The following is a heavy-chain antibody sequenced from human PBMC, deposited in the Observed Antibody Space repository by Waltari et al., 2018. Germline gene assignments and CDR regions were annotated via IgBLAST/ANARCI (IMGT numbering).Heavy chain of an antibody. CDR2: ISWNSGSI. Sequence: QLQESGPGLVKPSETLSLTCTVSGGSISSSSYYWGWIRQPPGKGLEWVSGISWNSGSIGYADSVKGRFTSSRDNAKNSLYLQMNSLRAEDTALYYCGRAFDSSWYVGDAFDIWGQGTMVTVSS. CDR1: GGSISSSSYY. D-gene: IGHD6-13*01. CDR3: GRAFDSSWYVGDAFDI. J-gene: IGHJ3*02. V-gene: IGHV3-9*01.